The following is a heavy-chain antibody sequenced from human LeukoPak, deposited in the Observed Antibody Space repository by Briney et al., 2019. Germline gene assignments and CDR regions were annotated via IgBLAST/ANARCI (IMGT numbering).Heavy chain of an antibody. CDR1: GYTFTGYY. V-gene: IGHV1-2*02. D-gene: IGHD1-26*01. J-gene: IGHJ4*02. CDR2: INPNSGGS. Sequence: EASVKVSCKASGYTFTGYYIHWVRQAPGQGLEWMGWINPNSGGSDYAQKFQGRVTMTGDTSTDASIGTVYMELSRLTSDDTAVYYCARVATFAGSSGSYFAFWGQGTLVTVSS. CDR3: ARVATFAGSSGSYFAF.